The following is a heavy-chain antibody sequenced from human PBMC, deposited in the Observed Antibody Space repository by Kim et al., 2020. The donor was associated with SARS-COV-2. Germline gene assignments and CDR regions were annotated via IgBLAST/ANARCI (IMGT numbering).Heavy chain of an antibody. CDR1: GGSFSGYY. CDR3: ANIKYSSSWYVRHGMDV. CDR2: INHSGST. V-gene: IGHV4-34*01. J-gene: IGHJ6*02. Sequence: SETLSLTCAVYGGSFSGYYWSWIRQPPGKGLEWIGEINHSGSTNYNPSLKSRVTISVDTSKNQFSLKLSSVTAADTAVYYCANIKYSSSWYVRHGMDVWGQGTTVTVSS. D-gene: IGHD6-13*01.